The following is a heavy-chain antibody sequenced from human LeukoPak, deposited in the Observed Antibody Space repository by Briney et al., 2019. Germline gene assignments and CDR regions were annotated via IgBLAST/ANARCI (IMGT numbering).Heavy chain of an antibody. J-gene: IGHJ4*02. V-gene: IGHV4-59*01. CDR2: IYYSGST. CDR3: ASGVGGFWFDY. CDR1: GGSISSYY. D-gene: IGHD2-15*01. Sequence: PSETLSLTCTVSGGSISSYYWSWIRQPPGKGLEWIGYIYYSGSTNYNPSLKSRVTVSVDTSKNQFSLKLSSVTAADTAVYYCASGVGGFWFDYWGQGTLVTVSS.